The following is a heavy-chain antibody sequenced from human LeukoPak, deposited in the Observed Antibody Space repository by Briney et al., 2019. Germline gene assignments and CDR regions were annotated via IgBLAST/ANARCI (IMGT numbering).Heavy chain of an antibody. CDR1: GFTFSSYS. Sequence: GGSLRLSCAASGFTFSSYSMNWVRQAPGKGLEWVSSISTSSTYIYYADSVKGRFTISRDNSKNTLYLQMNSLRAEDTAVYYCARGVHYDSSGYFTGGAFDYWGQGTLVTVSS. V-gene: IGHV3-21*01. CDR3: ARGVHYDSSGYFTGGAFDY. D-gene: IGHD3-22*01. CDR2: ISTSSTYI. J-gene: IGHJ4*02.